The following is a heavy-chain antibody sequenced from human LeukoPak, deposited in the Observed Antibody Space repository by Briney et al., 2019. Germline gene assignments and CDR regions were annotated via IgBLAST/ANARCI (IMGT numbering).Heavy chain of an antibody. CDR1: GGFVTGYY. CDR2: IYYGGNT. J-gene: IGHJ3*02. CDR3: ARDRGCSSTNCYPDAFDI. Sequence: SETLSLTCTVSGGFVTGYYWSWTRQPPGRGLEWLGYIYYGGNTNYNPSLKSRVTISVDTSNNRFSLRLDSVTAADTAVYYCARDRGCSSTNCYPDAFDIWGRGTMVTVSS. V-gene: IGHV4-59*02. D-gene: IGHD2-2*01.